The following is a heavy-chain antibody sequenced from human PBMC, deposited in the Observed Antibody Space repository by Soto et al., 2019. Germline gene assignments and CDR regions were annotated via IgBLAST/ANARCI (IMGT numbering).Heavy chain of an antibody. CDR3: ASLHIVVVTAITD. Sequence: QVQLQESGPGLVKPSQTLSLTCTVSGGSISSGDYYWSWIRQPPGKGLEWIGYIYYSGSTYYNPSLKSRVTISVDTSKNQFSLKLISVTAADTAVYYCASLHIVVVTAITDWGQGTLVTVSS. CDR2: IYYSGST. D-gene: IGHD2-21*02. J-gene: IGHJ4*02. V-gene: IGHV4-30-4*01. CDR1: GGSISSGDYY.